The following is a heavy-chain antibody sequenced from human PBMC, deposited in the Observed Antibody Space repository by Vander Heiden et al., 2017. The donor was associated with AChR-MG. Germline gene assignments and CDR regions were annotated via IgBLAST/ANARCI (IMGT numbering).Heavy chain of an antibody. J-gene: IGHJ6*02. Sequence: VESGGGLVQPGGSLRLSCAASGFTFSSYWMHWVRQPPGKGLVWVSRSNSDGSNTIYADSVKGRFTISRDNAKNTLYLQMNSLRAEYTAVYYCARKRSATNYYYYVWTSGAKGPRAPSP. CDR1: GFTFSSYW. D-gene: IGHD2-15*01. CDR2: SNSDGSNT. V-gene: IGHV3-74*01. CDR3: ARKRSATNYYYYVWTS.